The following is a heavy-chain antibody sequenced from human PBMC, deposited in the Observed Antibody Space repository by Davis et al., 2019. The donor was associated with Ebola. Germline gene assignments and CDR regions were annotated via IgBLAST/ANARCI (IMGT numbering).Heavy chain of an antibody. CDR1: GYTFTSYG. CDR2: ISAYNGNT. J-gene: IGHJ4*02. V-gene: IGHV1-18*01. CDR3: ARQIPSYYYDSSGYYAQYYFDY. Sequence: ASVKVSCKASGYTFTSYGISWVRQAPGQGLEWMGWISAYNGNTNYAQKLQGRVTMTTDTSTSTAYMELRSLKSDDTAVYYCARQIPSYYYDSSGYYAQYYFDYWGQGTLVTVSS. D-gene: IGHD3-22*01.